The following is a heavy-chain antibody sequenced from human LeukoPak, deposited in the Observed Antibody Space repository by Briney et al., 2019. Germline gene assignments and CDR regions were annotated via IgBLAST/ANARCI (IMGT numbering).Heavy chain of an antibody. CDR1: GFTFSSYG. J-gene: IGHJ4*02. CDR2: IWYDGSNK. CDR3: ARDFTYYYDSSGYRIGY. D-gene: IGHD3-22*01. Sequence: GGSLRLSCAASGFTFSSYGMHWVRQAPGKGLEWVAVIWYDGSNKYYADSVKGRFTISRDNSKNTLYLQMNSLRAEDTAVYYCARDFTYYYDSSGYRIGYWGQGTLVTVSS. V-gene: IGHV3-33*08.